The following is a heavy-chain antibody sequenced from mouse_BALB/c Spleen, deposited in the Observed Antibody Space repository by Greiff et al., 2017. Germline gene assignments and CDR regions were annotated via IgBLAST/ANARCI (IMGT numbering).Heavy chain of an antibody. Sequence: EVQLQQSGPELVKPGASVKISCKASGYTFTDYNMHWVKQSHGKSLEWIGYIYPYNGGTGYNQKFKSKATLTVDNSSSTAYMELRSLTSEDSAVYYCARGGYGYDVSAWFAYWGQGTLVTVSA. V-gene: IGHV1S29*02. CDR3: ARGGYGYDVSAWFAY. CDR1: GYTFTDYN. J-gene: IGHJ3*01. CDR2: IYPYNGGT. D-gene: IGHD2-2*01.